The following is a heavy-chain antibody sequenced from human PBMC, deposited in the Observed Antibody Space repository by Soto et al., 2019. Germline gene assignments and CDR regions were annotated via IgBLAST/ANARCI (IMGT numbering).Heavy chain of an antibody. CDR3: AIRILTGYYNGFDY. J-gene: IGHJ4*02. Sequence: EVQLVESGGGVVRPGGSLRLSCADSGFTVDDYGMSWVRQAPGKWLEWVSVVNWNGDSTRYADSVKGRFTISRDNAKNPLYLQMNSLRAEDTALYHCAIRILTGYYNGFDYWGQGTLVTVSS. D-gene: IGHD3-9*01. CDR1: GFTVDDYG. V-gene: IGHV3-20*01. CDR2: VNWNGDST.